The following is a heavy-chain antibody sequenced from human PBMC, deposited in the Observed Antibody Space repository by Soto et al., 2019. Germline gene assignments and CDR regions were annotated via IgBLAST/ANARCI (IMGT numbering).Heavy chain of an antibody. CDR3: AAGPAILTGTYYYGMDV. CDR2: IIDSGGST. V-gene: IGHV3-23*01. CDR1: GFAFSGCA. J-gene: IGHJ6*02. Sequence: PGGSLRLSFAASGFAFSGCAMVCVRKAPGKGLEWVSDIIDSGGSTYYADSVKGRFTISRDNSKSTLYLQMNSLRAEDTALYYCAAGPAILTGTYYYGMDVWGQGTTVTVSS. D-gene: IGHD3-9*01.